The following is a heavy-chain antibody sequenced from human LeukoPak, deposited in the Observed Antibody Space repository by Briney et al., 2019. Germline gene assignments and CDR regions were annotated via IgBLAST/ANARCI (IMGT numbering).Heavy chain of an antibody. Sequence: ASVKVSCKASGYTFTSYGISWVRQAPGQGLAWMGWISAYNGNTNYAQKLQGRVTMTTDTSTSTAYMELRSLRSDDTAVYYCASSYSSSWYAWGAFDIWGQGTMVTVSS. V-gene: IGHV1-18*01. CDR2: ISAYNGNT. CDR1: GYTFTSYG. CDR3: ASSYSSSWYAWGAFDI. D-gene: IGHD6-13*01. J-gene: IGHJ3*02.